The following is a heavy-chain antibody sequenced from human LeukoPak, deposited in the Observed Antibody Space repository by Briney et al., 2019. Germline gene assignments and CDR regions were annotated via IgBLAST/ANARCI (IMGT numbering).Heavy chain of an antibody. Sequence: GGSLRLSCAASGFTVSSDYMNWVRQAPGKGLEWVSVIYSGGNTYYTDSVKGRFTISRDSSKNMLYLQMNSLRAEDTAVYYCARDSEQQLVLGAFDIWGQGTMVTVSS. CDR3: ARDSEQQLVLGAFDI. CDR2: IYSGGNT. CDR1: GFTVSSDY. J-gene: IGHJ3*02. V-gene: IGHV3-66*01. D-gene: IGHD6-13*01.